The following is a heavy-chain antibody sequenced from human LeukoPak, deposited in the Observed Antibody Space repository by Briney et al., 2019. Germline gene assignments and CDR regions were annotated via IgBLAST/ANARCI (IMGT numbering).Heavy chain of an antibody. CDR2: IYYSGST. V-gene: IGHV4-39*01. CDR3: ARSYYYDYRQIDY. J-gene: IGHJ4*02. Sequence: PSETLSLTCTVSGDSISTSSYYWGWIRQPPGKGLEWLGSIYYSGSTYYNPSLKSRVTISVDTSKNQFSLNLYSVTATDTAVFYCARSYYYDYRQIDYWGQGTLVTVSS. CDR1: GDSISTSSYY. D-gene: IGHD3-22*01.